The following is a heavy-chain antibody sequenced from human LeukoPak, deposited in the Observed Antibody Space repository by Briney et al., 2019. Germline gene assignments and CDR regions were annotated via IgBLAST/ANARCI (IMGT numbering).Heavy chain of an antibody. D-gene: IGHD3-10*01. CDR1: GYTFTGSY. J-gene: IGHJ5*02. CDR3: ARGNHYYGSGSRNWFDP. CDR2: INPNNGGT. V-gene: IGHV1-2*02. Sequence: EASVKVSCKASGYTFTGSYTHWVRQAPGQGLEWMGWINPNNGGTNYAQKFQGRVTMTRDTSISTGYMELSRLTSDDTAVYYCARGNHYYGSGSRNWFDPWGQGTLVTVSS.